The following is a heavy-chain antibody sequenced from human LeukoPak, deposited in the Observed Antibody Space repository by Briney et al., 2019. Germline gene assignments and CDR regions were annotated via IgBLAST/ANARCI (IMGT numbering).Heavy chain of an antibody. D-gene: IGHD2-2*01. CDR3: ARGLPATLLDY. CDR2: ISPGTI. J-gene: IGHJ4*02. Sequence: TGGSLSLSCAASGFTFSRHPMNWVRQAPGKGLEWVSYISPGTIYYADSVKGRFTISRDNAKNSLYLQMNSLRAEDTAIYYCARGLPATLLDYWGQGTLVTVSS. CDR1: GFTFSRHP. V-gene: IGHV3-48*04.